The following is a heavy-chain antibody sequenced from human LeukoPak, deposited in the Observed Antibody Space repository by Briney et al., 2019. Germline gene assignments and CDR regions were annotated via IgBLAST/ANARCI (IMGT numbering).Heavy chain of an antibody. CDR3: AKGYYYDSSGYYFRRAFDI. CDR1: GFTFSSYA. D-gene: IGHD3-22*01. CDR2: ISGSGGST. J-gene: IGHJ3*02. Sequence: GGSLRLSCAASGFTFSSYAMSWVRQAPGKGLEWVSAISGSGGSTYYADSVKGRFTISRDNSKNTLYLQMNSLRAEDTAVYYCAKGYYYDSSGYYFRRAFDILGQGTMVTVSS. V-gene: IGHV3-23*01.